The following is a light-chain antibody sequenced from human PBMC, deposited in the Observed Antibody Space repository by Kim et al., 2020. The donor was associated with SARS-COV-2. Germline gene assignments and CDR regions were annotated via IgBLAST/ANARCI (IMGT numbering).Light chain of an antibody. V-gene: IGLV10-54*01. J-gene: IGLJ3*02. CDR2: KKN. CDR3: SAWDGSISAWV. Sequence: HTTPPASTGNCKNKGDHRAAGLQQHQPHPPPLLFYKKNNRPSAVSQGLSSSRSGDTAALTITGRQPADEADDYCSAWDGSISAWVFGGGTKLTVL. CDR1: CKNKGDHR.